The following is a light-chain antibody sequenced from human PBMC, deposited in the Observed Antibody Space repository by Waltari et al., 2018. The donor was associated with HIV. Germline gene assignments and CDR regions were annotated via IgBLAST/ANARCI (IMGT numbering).Light chain of an antibody. CDR2: DVN. J-gene: IGLJ3*02. V-gene: IGLV2-14*03. Sequence: QSGLAQPASVSGSLGQTIAIFCTGSTADIAGDHRVSWYQQDTGKPPKLLIYDVNQRPSGISDRFSGSRSGNTASLTISGLLTDDESEYFCSSYSSTTVHVVFGGGTKVTV. CDR3: SSYSSTTVHVV. CDR1: TADIAGDHR.